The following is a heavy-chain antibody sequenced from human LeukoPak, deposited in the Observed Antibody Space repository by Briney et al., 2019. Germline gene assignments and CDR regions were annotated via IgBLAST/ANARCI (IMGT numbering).Heavy chain of an antibody. CDR3: AKDQGGIVATMGSYYFDY. Sequence: PGGSLRLSCAASGFTVSSNYMRWVRQAPGKGLEWVSVIYSGGSTYYADSVKGRFTISRDNSKNTLYLQMNSLRAEDTAVYYCAKDQGGIVATMGSYYFDYWGQGTLVTVSS. D-gene: IGHD5-12*01. CDR2: IYSGGST. CDR1: GFTVSSNY. J-gene: IGHJ4*02. V-gene: IGHV3-66*01.